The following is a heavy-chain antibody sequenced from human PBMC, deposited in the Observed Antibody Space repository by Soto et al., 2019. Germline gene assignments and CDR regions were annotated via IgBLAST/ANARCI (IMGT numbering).Heavy chain of an antibody. Sequence: GGSLRISCAASGFTFSSYSMNWGRQAPGKGLEGGSSISSRSSYIYYADSVKGRFTISRDNAKNSLYLQMNSLRAEDTAVYYCARLWGYGYYYYGIDVWGQGTTVTVSS. J-gene: IGHJ6*02. D-gene: IGHD4-17*01. CDR2: ISSRSSYI. V-gene: IGHV3-21*01. CDR3: ARLWGYGYYYYGIDV. CDR1: GFTFSSYS.